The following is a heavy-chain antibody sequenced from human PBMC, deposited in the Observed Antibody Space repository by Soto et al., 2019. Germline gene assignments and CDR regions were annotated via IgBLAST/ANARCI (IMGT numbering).Heavy chain of an antibody. J-gene: IGHJ4*02. CDR1: DYTFNSYG. D-gene: IGHD2-15*01. Sequence: QVQLVQSGDELKKPGASVKVSCKASDYTFNSYGISWVRKAPGQGLEWMGWLSGDNGDIKYAQKFQGRVTMTTDISTSTVYMELRSLSSDDTAVYFCAGSRGFGFAFWGQGTLVTVSS. CDR2: LSGDNGDI. CDR3: AGSRGFGFAF. V-gene: IGHV1-18*01.